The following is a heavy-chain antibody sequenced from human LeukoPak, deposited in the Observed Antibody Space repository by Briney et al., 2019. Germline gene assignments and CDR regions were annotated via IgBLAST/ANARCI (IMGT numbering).Heavy chain of an antibody. CDR2: INHSGST. CDR3: ARRSSGWYKGFDY. D-gene: IGHD6-19*01. CDR1: GGSFSGYY. V-gene: IGHV4-34*01. J-gene: IGHJ4*02. Sequence: SETLSLTCAVYGGSFSGYYWSWIRQLPGKGLEWIGEINHSGSTNYNPSLKSRVTISVDTSKNQFSLKLSSVTAADTAVYYCARRSSGWYKGFDYWGQGTLVTVSS.